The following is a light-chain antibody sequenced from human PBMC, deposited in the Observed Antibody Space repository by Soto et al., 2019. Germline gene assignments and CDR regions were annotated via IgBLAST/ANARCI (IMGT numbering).Light chain of an antibody. V-gene: IGKV1-17*01. CDR1: QGITRD. Sequence: DIQMAQSPSSLSASVGDRVSITCRASQGITRDLAWYQQKPGKAPKRLIYAASSLQSGVPSRFSGSGSGTEFTLTISSLQPEDFATYYCLQHNSYPYTFGQGTRLEIK. CDR2: AAS. CDR3: LQHNSYPYT. J-gene: IGKJ2*01.